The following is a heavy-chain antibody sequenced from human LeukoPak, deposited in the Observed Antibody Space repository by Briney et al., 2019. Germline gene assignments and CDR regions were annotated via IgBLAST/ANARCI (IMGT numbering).Heavy chain of an antibody. V-gene: IGHV3-23*01. J-gene: IGHJ6*02. CDR1: GFTFSSYA. D-gene: IGHD6-19*01. Sequence: TGGSLRLSCAASGFTFSSYAMSWVRQAPGKGLEWVSAISGSGGSTYYADSVKGRFTISRDNSKNTLYLQMNSLRAEDTAVYYCAKVREGAVAGYYYYYGMDVWGQGTTVTVSS. CDR3: AKVREGAVAGYYYYYGMDV. CDR2: ISGSGGST.